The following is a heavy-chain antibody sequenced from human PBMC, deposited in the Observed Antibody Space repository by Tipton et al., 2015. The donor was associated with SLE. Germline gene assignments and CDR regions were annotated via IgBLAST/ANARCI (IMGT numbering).Heavy chain of an antibody. D-gene: IGHD2-15*01. V-gene: IGHV4-39*01. CDR2: IYYSGST. J-gene: IGHJ4*02. CDR1: GGSISSSSYY. Sequence: TLSLTCTVSGGSISSSSYYWGWIRQPPGKGLEWIGSIYYSGSTYYNPSLTSRVTICVDTSKNQFSLKLSSVTAADPAVYYSARHEVMVAATMDWGQTPLVIFSS. CDR3: ARHEVMVAATMD.